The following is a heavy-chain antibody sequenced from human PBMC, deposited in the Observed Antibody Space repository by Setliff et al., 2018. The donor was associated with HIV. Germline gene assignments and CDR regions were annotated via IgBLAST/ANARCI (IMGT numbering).Heavy chain of an antibody. CDR2: VTVNGAT. Sequence: PSETLSLSCTVSGDSMTSGSYYWTWIRQPAGKRLEWIGRVTVNGATEYNPSLQSRVTLSVDTSEDQFSLKVTSVTAADTATYYCSRGPPFDPWGQGTLVTVSS. CDR1: GDSMTSGSYY. V-gene: IGHV4-61*02. CDR3: SRGPPFDP. J-gene: IGHJ5*02.